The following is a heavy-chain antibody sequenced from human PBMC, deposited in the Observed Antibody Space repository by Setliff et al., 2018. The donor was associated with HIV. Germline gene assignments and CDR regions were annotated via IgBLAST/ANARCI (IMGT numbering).Heavy chain of an antibody. CDR3: AKSLLVAGNDY. Sequence: GGSLRLSCVASGFTFSGYTMNWVRQAPGKGLEWVSSISSSSYYIYYADSVKGRFTISRDNAKNSLFLQMISLRADDTAVYYCAKSLLVAGNDYWGQGTLVTAPQ. D-gene: IGHD2-8*02. V-gene: IGHV3-21*04. J-gene: IGHJ4*02. CDR2: ISSSSYYI. CDR1: GFTFSGYT.